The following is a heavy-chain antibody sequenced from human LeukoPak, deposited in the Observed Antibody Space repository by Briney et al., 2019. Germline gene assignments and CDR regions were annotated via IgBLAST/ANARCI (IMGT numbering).Heavy chain of an antibody. CDR2: IIPILGIA. D-gene: IGHD6-13*01. CDR3: AKGSSNWRDYYYFDY. Sequence: ASVKVSCKASGGTFSSYAISWVRQAPGQGLEWMGRIIPILGIANYAQKFQGRVTITADKSTSTAYMELSSLRSVDTAVYYCAKGSSNWRDYYYFDYWGQGTLVTVSS. CDR1: GGTFSSYA. V-gene: IGHV1-69*04. J-gene: IGHJ4*02.